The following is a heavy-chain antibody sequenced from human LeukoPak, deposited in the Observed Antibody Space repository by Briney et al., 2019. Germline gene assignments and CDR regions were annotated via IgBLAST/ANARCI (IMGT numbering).Heavy chain of an antibody. CDR2: MHHSGST. V-gene: IGHV4-59*02. CDR3: ARGGPDLAMATTIDY. CDR1: GGSVSTYY. D-gene: IGHD5-24*01. J-gene: IGHJ4*02. Sequence: PSETLSLTCTVSGGSVSTYYWSWIRQPPGKGLEWIGYMHHSGSTNYNPSLKGRVTISPDTSKNHFSLRLSSPTAADTAVYYCARGGPDLAMATTIDYWGPGTLVTVSS.